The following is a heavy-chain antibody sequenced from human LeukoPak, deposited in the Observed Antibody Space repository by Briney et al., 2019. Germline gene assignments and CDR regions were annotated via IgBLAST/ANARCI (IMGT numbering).Heavy chain of an antibody. Sequence: ASVKVSCKASGYTFTNYDINWVRQAPGQGLEWMAWISVYNAKTIYAQKLQGRVTVTTDTSTSTVYMELKSLRSDDTAVYYCASVIRIAAPNGFDIWGQGTMVTVSS. CDR2: ISVYNAKT. D-gene: IGHD6-13*01. J-gene: IGHJ3*02. V-gene: IGHV1-18*01. CDR3: ASVIRIAAPNGFDI. CDR1: GYTFTNYD.